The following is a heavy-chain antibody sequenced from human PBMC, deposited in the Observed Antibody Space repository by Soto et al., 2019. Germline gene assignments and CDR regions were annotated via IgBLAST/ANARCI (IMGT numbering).Heavy chain of an antibody. CDR2: IWYDGSNR. V-gene: IGHV3-33*01. CDR1: GFTFSNHG. J-gene: IGHJ2*01. CDR3: ARVGYGANSWGWNFDL. Sequence: QVQLVESGGGVVQPGRSLGLSCAASGFTFSNHGMHWVRQAAGEGLEWLAVIWYDGSNRYYADSVKGRFTISRDNSRDTLYLYMNNLRVDDTAVYYCARVGYGANSWGWNFDLWGRGTLVTVSS. D-gene: IGHD4-17*01.